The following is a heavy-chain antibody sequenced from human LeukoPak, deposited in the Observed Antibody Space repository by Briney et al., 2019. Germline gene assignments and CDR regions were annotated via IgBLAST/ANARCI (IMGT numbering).Heavy chain of an antibody. J-gene: IGHJ3*02. CDR2: IIPNSGGT. Sequence: VASVKVSCKASGYTFTGYYMHWVRQVPGQGLEWMGWIIPNSGGTSYAQKFQGRVTMTRDTSISTAYMELSRLESDDTAVYYCARGPSHGAFDIWGQGTMVTVSS. V-gene: IGHV1-2*02. CDR3: ARGPSHGAFDI. CDR1: GYTFTGYY.